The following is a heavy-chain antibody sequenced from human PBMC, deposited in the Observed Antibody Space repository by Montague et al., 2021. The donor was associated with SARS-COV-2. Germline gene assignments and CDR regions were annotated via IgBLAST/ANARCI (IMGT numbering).Heavy chain of an antibody. CDR1: GGSISSYY. D-gene: IGHD3-22*01. J-gene: IGHJ4*02. CDR2: IYYSGST. Sequence: SETLSLTCTVSGGSISSYYWSWIRQPPGKGLEWIGYIYYSGSTNYNPSLKSRVTISVDTSKNQFSLKLSSVTAADTAVYYCARAEYDSSGYYGGVFGYWGQGTLVTVSS. CDR3: ARAEYDSSGYYGGVFGY. V-gene: IGHV4-59*01.